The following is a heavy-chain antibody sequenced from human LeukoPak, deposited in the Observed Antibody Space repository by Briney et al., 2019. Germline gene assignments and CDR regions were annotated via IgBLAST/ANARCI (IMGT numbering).Heavy chain of an antibody. J-gene: IGHJ4*02. Sequence: PGGSLRLSCAASGFTFSSYAMHWVRQAPGKGLEWVAVISYDGSNKYYADSVKGRFTISRDNSKNTLYLQMNSLRAEDTAVYYCARGPSPPSYFDYWGQGTLVTVSS. CDR1: GFTFSSYA. CDR2: ISYDGSNK. V-gene: IGHV3-30*04. CDR3: ARGPSPPSYFDY.